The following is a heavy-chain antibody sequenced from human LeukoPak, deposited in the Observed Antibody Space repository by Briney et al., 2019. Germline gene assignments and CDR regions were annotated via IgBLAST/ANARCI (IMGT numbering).Heavy chain of an antibody. CDR2: IKQDGSGK. J-gene: IGHJ3*02. CDR1: GFSFSNYW. D-gene: IGHD1-26*01. V-gene: IGHV3-7*03. Sequence: QSGGSLRLSCAASGFSFSNYWMSWVRQAPGKGLEWVANIKQDGSGKYYVDSVKGRFTISRDNSKNTLYLQMNSLRAEDTAVYYCAKLGAGLQRGAFDIWGQGTMVTVSS. CDR3: AKLGAGLQRGAFDI.